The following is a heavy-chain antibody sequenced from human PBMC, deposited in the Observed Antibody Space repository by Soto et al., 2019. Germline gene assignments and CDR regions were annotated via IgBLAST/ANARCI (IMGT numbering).Heavy chain of an antibody. J-gene: IGHJ5*02. CDR2: IYYSGST. D-gene: IGHD2-8*02. CDR3: ARDKITGLFDP. V-gene: IGHV4-59*12. Sequence: TSETLSLTCTVSGGSISSYYWSWIRQPPGKGLEWIGYIYYSGSTNYNPSLKSRVTISVDTSKNQFSLKLTSVTAADTALYYCARDKITGLFDPWGQGTLVTVSS. CDR1: GGSISSYY.